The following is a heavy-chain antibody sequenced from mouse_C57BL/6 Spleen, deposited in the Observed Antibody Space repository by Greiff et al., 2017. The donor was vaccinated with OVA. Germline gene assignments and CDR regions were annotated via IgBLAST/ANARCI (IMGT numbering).Heavy chain of an antibody. D-gene: IGHD2-2*01. CDR1: GYTFTSYW. CDR3: ARQLVYYFDY. CDR2: IYPGSGST. Sequence: QVQLKESGAELVKPGASVKMSCKASGYTFTSYWITWVKQRPGQGLEWIGDIYPGSGSTNYNEKFKSKATLTVDTSSSTAYMQLSSLTSEDSAVYYCARQLVYYFDYWGQGTTLTVSS. V-gene: IGHV1-55*01. J-gene: IGHJ2*01.